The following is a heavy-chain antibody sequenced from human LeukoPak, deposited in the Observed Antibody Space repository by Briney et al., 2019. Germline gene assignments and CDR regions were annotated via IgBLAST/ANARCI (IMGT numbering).Heavy chain of an antibody. D-gene: IGHD3-3*02. CDR1: VFTVSSTY. Sequence: PGGSLRLSCAASVFTVSSTYMSWVRQAPGQGLEWVSLIYSSGSTFYADSVQGRFTISRDNSKSTLYLQMNSLRAEDTAMYYCARDSSSFPNYFDFWGQGTLVTVSS. V-gene: IGHV3-53*01. CDR3: ARDSSSFPNYFDF. CDR2: IYSSGST. J-gene: IGHJ4*02.